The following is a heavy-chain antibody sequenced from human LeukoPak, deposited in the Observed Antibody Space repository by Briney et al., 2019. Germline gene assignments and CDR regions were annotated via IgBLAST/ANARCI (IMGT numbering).Heavy chain of an antibody. V-gene: IGHV4-59*01. D-gene: IGHD3-9*01. CDR3: ARGGAYNDILSFDP. CDR1: GGSISYYY. Sequence: SETLSLTCTVSGGSISYYYWTWIRQSPGKGLEWIGQIYYTGSTYYNPSLKRRVTISVDTSRNQFSLNLTSVTAADTAVYYCARGGAYNDILSFDPWGQGTLVTVSS. J-gene: IGHJ5*02. CDR2: IYYTGST.